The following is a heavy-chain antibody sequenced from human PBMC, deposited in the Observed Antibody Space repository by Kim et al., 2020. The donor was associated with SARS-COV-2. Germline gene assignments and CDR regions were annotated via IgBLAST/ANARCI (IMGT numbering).Heavy chain of an antibody. V-gene: IGHV3-21*01. CDR2: ISSSSSYI. CDR1: GFTFSSYS. CDR3: ARGGNSTNGWFDP. D-gene: IGHD6-13*01. J-gene: IGHJ5*02. Sequence: GGSLRLSCAASGFTFSSYSMNWVRQAPGKGLEWVSSISSSSSYIYYADSVKGRFTISRDNAKNSLYLQMNSLRAEDTAVYYCARGGNSTNGWFDPWGQGTLVTVSS.